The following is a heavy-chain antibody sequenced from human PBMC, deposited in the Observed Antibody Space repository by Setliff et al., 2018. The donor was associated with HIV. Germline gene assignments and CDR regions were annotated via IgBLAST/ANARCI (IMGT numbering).Heavy chain of an antibody. CDR3: SRQQLDGFRYQYYYMDV. Sequence: SETLSLTCSVSGGSIGSHYWSWIRQPPGKGLEWIGYTYNSGNYNPSLKSRVIMAVDTSKDHFSLKLSSVTAADTAVYYCSRQQLDGFRYQYYYMDVWGKGTTVTV. V-gene: IGHV4-59*11. J-gene: IGHJ6*03. CDR2: TYNSG. D-gene: IGHD6-13*01. CDR1: GGSIGSHY.